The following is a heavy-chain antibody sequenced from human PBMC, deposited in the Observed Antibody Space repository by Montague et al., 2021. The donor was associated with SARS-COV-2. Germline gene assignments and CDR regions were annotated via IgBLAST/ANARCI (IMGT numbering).Heavy chain of an antibody. CDR2: ISSSGSTI. Sequence: SLRLSCAVSGFTFSDYYMSWIRQAPGKGLEWVSYISSSGSTIYYADSVKGRFTISRDNAKNSLYLQMNSLRAEDTAVYYCARDTRYYYDSSGYPDYWGQGTLVTVSS. CDR3: ARDTRYYYDSSGYPDY. D-gene: IGHD3-22*01. CDR1: GFTFSDYY. V-gene: IGHV3-11*01. J-gene: IGHJ4*02.